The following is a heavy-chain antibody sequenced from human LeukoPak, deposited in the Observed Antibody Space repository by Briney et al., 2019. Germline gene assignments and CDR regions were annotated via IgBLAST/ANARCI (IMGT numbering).Heavy chain of an antibody. J-gene: IGHJ3*02. CDR1: GYTFTSYG. Sequence: GASVKVSCKASGYTFTSYGISWVRQAPGQGLEWMGWISAYNGNTNYAQKLQGRVTMTTDTSTSTAYMELSSLRSEDTAVYYCATDQQQLARGDAFDIWGQGTMVTVSS. D-gene: IGHD6-13*01. CDR3: ATDQQQLARGDAFDI. V-gene: IGHV1-18*01. CDR2: ISAYNGNT.